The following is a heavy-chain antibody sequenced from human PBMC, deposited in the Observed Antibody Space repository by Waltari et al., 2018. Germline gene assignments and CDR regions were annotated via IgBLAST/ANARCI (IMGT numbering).Heavy chain of an antibody. CDR2: IIPILGIA. CDR1: GGTFSSYA. D-gene: IGHD6-13*01. J-gene: IGHJ6*04. V-gene: IGHV1-69*04. Sequence: QVQLVQSGAEVKKPGSSVKVSCKASGGTFSSYAISWVRQAPGQGLEWMGGIIPILGIANYAQKFQGRVTITADESTSTAYMELSSLRSEDTAVYYCASQGSGNRIAYSGVDVWGKGTTVTVSS. CDR3: ASQGSGNRIAYSGVDV.